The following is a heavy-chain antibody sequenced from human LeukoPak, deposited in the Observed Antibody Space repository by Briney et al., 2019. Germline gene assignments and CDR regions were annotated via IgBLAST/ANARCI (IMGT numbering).Heavy chain of an antibody. V-gene: IGHV3-30*02. CDR1: GFHFSNHG. CDR3: ARDWWWGSTETTAYFDC. J-gene: IGHJ4*02. D-gene: IGHD2-8*02. CDR2: IPLDGSNK. Sequence: GGSLRLSCAAPGFHFSNHGMHWVPQAPGKGLEWEELIPLDGSNKYYADSVKGRFAISRDNSKNTLYLQLNSLRAEETAVFYCARDWWWGSTETTAYFDCWGQGTLVTVSS.